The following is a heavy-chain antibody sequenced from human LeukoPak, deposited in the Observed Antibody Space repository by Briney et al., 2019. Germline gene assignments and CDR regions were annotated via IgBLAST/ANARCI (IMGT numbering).Heavy chain of an antibody. Sequence: KPSETLSPTCTVSGGSISSGSYYWSWIRQPAGKGLEWIGRIYTSGSTNYNPSLKSRVTISVDTSKNQFSLKLSSVTAADTAVYYCARDSRDRFGERIGDYWGQGTLVTVSS. CDR2: IYTSGST. J-gene: IGHJ4*02. D-gene: IGHD3-10*01. CDR1: GGSISSGSYY. CDR3: ARDSRDRFGERIGDY. V-gene: IGHV4-61*02.